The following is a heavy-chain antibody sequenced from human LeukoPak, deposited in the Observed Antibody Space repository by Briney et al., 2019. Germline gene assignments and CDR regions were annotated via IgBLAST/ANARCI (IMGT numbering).Heavy chain of an antibody. J-gene: IGHJ4*02. D-gene: IGHD3-22*01. CDR3: ARVYYDSSGPVDY. Sequence: SETLSLTCTVSGGSISSSSYYWGWIRQPPGKGLEWIGSIYYSGSTYYNPSLKSRVTISVDTSKNQFSLKLSSVTAADTAVYYCARVYYDSSGPVDYWGQGTLVTVSS. CDR2: IYYSGST. V-gene: IGHV4-39*07. CDR1: GGSISSSSYY.